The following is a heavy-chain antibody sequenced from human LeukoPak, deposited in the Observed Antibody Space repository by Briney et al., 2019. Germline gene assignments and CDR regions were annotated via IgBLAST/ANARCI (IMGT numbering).Heavy chain of an antibody. CDR1: RFTFSNYG. CDR2: IKQDGSEK. CDR3: ARVGWRGTSD. J-gene: IGHJ4*02. V-gene: IGHV3-7*03. Sequence: GGSLRLSCAASRFTFSNYGVNWVRQAPGKGLEWVANIKQDGSEKYYVGSVKGRFTISRDNAKNSLYLQMNTPRAEDTAVYYCARVGWRGTSDWGQGTLVTVSS. D-gene: IGHD3-3*01.